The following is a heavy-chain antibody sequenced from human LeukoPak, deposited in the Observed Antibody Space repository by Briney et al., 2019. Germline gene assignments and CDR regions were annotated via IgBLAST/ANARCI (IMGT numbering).Heavy chain of an antibody. V-gene: IGHV1-18*01. CDR2: ISAYNGNT. J-gene: IGHJ6*03. CDR3: ARRPLSYYYYYMDV. CDR1: GYTFTSYG. Sequence: GASVKVSCKASGYTFTSYGIGWVRQAPGQGLEWMGWISAYNGNTNYAQKLQGRVTMTTDTSTSTAYMELRSLRSDDTAVYYCARRPLSYYYYYMDVWGKGTTVTVSS.